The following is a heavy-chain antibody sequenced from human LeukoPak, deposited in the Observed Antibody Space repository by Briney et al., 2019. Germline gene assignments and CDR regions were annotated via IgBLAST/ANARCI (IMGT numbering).Heavy chain of an antibody. V-gene: IGHV4-4*02. CDR2: IYHSGST. CDR3: ASSPRPDSSSWPLGY. J-gene: IGHJ4*02. CDR1: GGSISSSNW. Sequence: SGTLSLTCAVSGGSISSSNWWSWIRQPPGKGLEWIGEIYHSGSTNYNPSLKSRVTISVDKSKNQFSLKLSSVTAADTAVYYCASSPRPDSSSWPLGYWGQGTLVTVSS. D-gene: IGHD6-13*01.